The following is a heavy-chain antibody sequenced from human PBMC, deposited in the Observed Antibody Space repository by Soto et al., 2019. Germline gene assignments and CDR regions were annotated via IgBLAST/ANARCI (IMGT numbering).Heavy chain of an antibody. D-gene: IGHD2-21*02. CDR1: GFTFSDYY. Sequence: VGSLRLSCAASGFTFSDYYMSWIRQAPGKGLEWVSYISSSSSYTNYADSVKGRFTISRDNAKNSLYLQMNSLRAEDTAVYYCARDLNCGGDCYEYGMDVWGQGTTVTVSS. CDR3: ARDLNCGGDCYEYGMDV. V-gene: IGHV3-11*06. CDR2: ISSSSSYT. J-gene: IGHJ6*02.